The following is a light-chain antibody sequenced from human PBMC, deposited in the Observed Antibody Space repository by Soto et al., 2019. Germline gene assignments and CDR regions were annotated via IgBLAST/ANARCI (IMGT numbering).Light chain of an antibody. J-gene: IGKJ4*01. CDR2: DAS. CDR3: QQLSNWPLT. V-gene: IGKV3-11*01. CDR1: QRVSGY. Sequence: EIVLTQSPATVSLSPGERATLSCRASQRVSGYLAWSQHKPGQAPRLLISDASNRAAGIPARFSGSGSDTDFTLTISSLEPEDSAAYYGQQLSNWPLTFGGGTKVEIK.